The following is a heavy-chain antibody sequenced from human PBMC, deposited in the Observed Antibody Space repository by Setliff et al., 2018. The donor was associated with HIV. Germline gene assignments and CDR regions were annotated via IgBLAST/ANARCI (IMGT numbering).Heavy chain of an antibody. CDR2: IYHTGSS. D-gene: IGHD5-12*01. CDR1: GGSINSTSYY. CDR3: ARRLNSAYFD. V-gene: IGHV4-39*06. Sequence: PSETLSLTCTVSGGSINSTSYYWGWIRQPPGNGLEWIGSIYHTGSSYYNPSLNDRATISLDTSKNEFALKLTSVTAADTAVYYCARRLNSAYFDWGQGALVTVSS. J-gene: IGHJ4*02.